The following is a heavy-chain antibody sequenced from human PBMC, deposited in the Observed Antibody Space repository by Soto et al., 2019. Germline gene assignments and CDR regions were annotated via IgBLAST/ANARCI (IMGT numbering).Heavy chain of an antibody. CDR3: ARHGWVGYFRLDY. CDR2: VYNAGST. V-gene: IGHV4-59*08. D-gene: IGHD2-21*01. Sequence: QVQLQESGPGLVKPSETLSLTCTVSGGSISTYRWSWIRQPPGKGLEWIGYVYNAGSTNYKPSLKSWVTMSIDTSRNQFSLNLSSVTAGDTAVYYCARHGWVGYFRLDYWGQGTLVTVSS. CDR1: GGSISTYR. J-gene: IGHJ4*02.